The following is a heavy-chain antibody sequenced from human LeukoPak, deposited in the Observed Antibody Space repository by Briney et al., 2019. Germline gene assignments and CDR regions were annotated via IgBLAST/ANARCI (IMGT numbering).Heavy chain of an antibody. CDR1: GFPLSCQC. J-gene: IGHJ4*02. D-gene: IGHD2-2*02. CDR3: AKDSQGYCSSTSCYMGEYDY. Sequence: GSLGLSLAASGFPLSCQCEHCAPPATRQGAGGGSYLWYCGSNKNYADSVKGRFTISRDNSKNTLYLQMNRLRAEDTTVYYCAKDSQGYCSSTSCYMGEYDYWGQGSLVTVSS. CDR2: WYCGSNK. V-gene: IGHV3-30*02.